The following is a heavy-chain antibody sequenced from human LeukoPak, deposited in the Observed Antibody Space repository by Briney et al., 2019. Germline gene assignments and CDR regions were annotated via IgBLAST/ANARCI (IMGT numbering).Heavy chain of an antibody. Sequence: EGSLRLSCAASGFTFSSYAMHWVRQAPGKGLEWVAVISYDGSNKYYADSVKGRFTISRDNSKNTLYLQMNSLRAEDTAVYYCARDTYYYGSGSYSSGCSDYWGQGTLVTVSS. D-gene: IGHD3-10*01. J-gene: IGHJ4*02. V-gene: IGHV3-30-3*01. CDR2: ISYDGSNK. CDR1: GFTFSSYA. CDR3: ARDTYYYGSGSYSSGCSDY.